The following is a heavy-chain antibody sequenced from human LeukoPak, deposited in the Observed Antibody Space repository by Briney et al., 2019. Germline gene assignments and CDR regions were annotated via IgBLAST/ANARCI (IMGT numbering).Heavy chain of an antibody. Sequence: RASAKVSCKTSGYTFTNYGISWVRQAPGQGLEWMGWISGYNGKTNYVQKFRGRVAMTADTSTSTVYMELRSLRSDDTAVYYCARDIATVQHQDWGQGTLVTVSS. CDR2: ISGYNGKT. CDR3: ARDIATVQHQD. CDR1: GYTFTNYG. J-gene: IGHJ4*02. D-gene: IGHD1-1*01. V-gene: IGHV1-18*01.